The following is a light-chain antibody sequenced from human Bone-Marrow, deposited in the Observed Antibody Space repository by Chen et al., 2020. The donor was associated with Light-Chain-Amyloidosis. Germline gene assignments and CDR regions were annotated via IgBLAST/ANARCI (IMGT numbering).Light chain of an antibody. CDR2: EVT. CDR3: SSYTITNTLV. CDR1: SSDVGGDNH. Sequence: SALTQPASLSGSPGQSNTLSCTGTSSDVGGDNHVSWYQQHPDTAPKLMIYEVTNRPSWVPDRFSGSKSDNTASLTISGLQTEDEADYFCSSYTITNTLVFGSGTRVTVL. J-gene: IGLJ1*01. V-gene: IGLV2-14*01.